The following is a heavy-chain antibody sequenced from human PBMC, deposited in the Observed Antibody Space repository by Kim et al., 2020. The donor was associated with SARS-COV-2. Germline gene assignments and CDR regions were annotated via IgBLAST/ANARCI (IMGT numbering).Heavy chain of an antibody. D-gene: IGHD5-12*01. CDR3: AKDMGSGYDWNYFDY. Sequence: GGSLRLSCAASGFTFGDYAMHWVRQAPGKGLEWVSGISWNSGSIGYADSVKGRFTISRDNAKNSLYLQMNSLRAEDTALYYCAKDMGSGYDWNYFDYWGQGTLVTVSS. CDR2: ISWNSGSI. J-gene: IGHJ4*02. V-gene: IGHV3-9*01. CDR1: GFTFGDYA.